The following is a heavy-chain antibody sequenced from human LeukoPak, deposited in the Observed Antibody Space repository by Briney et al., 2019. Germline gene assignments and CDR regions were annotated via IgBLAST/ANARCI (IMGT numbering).Heavy chain of an antibody. J-gene: IGHJ4*02. Sequence: GGSLRLSCAASGFTFSSFAMHWVRQAPGKGLEYVSAISSNGGSTYYANSVKGRFTISRDNSKNTLFLQMGSLTAEDTAVYYCARALGYSSGWYTDYWGQGTLVPVSS. CDR2: ISSNGGST. CDR3: ARALGYSSGWYTDY. D-gene: IGHD6-19*01. V-gene: IGHV3-64*01. CDR1: GFTFSSFA.